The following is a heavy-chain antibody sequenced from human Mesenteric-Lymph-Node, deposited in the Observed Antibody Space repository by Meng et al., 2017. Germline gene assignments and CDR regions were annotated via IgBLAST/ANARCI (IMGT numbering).Heavy chain of an antibody. CDR1: GFTFSSYN. CDR3: AREDTTGEGAFDI. CDR2: IWYDGGDK. Sequence: GESLKISCAASGFTFSSYNLHWVRQAPGKGLEWVALIWYDGGDKRYADSVKGRFTISRDNSKNTLYLQMNSLRAEDTAVYYCAREDTTGEGAFDIWGQGTMVTVSS. J-gene: IGHJ3*02. V-gene: IGHV3-33*01. D-gene: IGHD1-1*01.